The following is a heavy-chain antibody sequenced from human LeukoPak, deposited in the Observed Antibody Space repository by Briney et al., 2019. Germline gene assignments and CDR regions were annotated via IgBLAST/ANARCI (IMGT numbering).Heavy chain of an antibody. D-gene: IGHD5-12*01. CDR1: GGSLSSSY. V-gene: IGHV4-59*08. CDR3: ARLLYGGYSYDY. Sequence: SETLSLTCTVSGGSLSSSYWSWIRQPPGQGLEWIGYIYYSGSTGSTSYSPSLKSRVTISADTSKNLFSLKLSSVTAADTAVYYCARLLYGGYSYDYWGQGILVTVSS. J-gene: IGHJ4*02. CDR2: IYYSGSTGST.